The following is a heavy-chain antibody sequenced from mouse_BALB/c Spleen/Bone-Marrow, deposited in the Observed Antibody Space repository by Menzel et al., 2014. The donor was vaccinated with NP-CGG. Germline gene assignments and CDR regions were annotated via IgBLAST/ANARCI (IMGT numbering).Heavy chain of an antibody. CDR3: ARGLYGDSVY. J-gene: IGHJ2*01. D-gene: IGHD2-13*01. V-gene: IGHV1-69*02. CDR2: IDPSDSYT. CDR1: GYTSTSYW. Sequence: QVQLQQSGADLVKPGASVKLSCKASGYTSTSYWMHWVKQRPGQGLEWIGEIDPSDSYTNYNQKFKGKATLTVDKSSSTAYMQLSSLTSEDSAVYYCARGLYGDSVYWGQGTTLTVS.